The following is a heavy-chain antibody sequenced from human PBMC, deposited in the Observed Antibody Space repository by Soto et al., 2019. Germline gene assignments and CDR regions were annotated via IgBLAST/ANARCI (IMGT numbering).Heavy chain of an antibody. D-gene: IGHD2-2*01. CDR3: ASGGRGYQPLKGLRC. CDR2: INHSGST. J-gene: IGHJ4*02. Sequence: QVQLQQWGAGLLKPSETLSLTCAVYGGSFSGYYWSWIRQPPGKGLEWIGEINHSGSTNYNPSLKSRVTISVDTSKNQFSLKLSSVTAADTAVYYCASGGRGYQPLKGLRCWGQGTLVTVSS. CDR1: GGSFSGYY. V-gene: IGHV4-34*01.